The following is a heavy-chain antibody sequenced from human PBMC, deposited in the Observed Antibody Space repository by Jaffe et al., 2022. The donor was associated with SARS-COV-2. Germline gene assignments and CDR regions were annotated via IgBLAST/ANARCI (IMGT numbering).Heavy chain of an antibody. V-gene: IGHV3-66*02. CDR1: GFTVSSYY. CDR2: LYTDGTT. J-gene: IGHJ4*02. Sequence: EVQLVESGGDLVQPGGSLRLSCAASGFTVSSYYMTWVRQAPGKGLEWVSVLYTDGTTYYADSVKGRFTISRDNSKNTLYLQMNNLRHDDTAVYYCARDWGLGRYLIFDQWGQGTLVTVSS. D-gene: IGHD1-26*01. CDR3: ARDWGLGRYLIFDQ.